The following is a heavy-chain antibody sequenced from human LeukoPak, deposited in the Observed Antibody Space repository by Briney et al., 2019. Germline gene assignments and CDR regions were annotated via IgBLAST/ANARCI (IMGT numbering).Heavy chain of an antibody. CDR2: IIPIFGTA. V-gene: IGHV1-69*05. CDR1: GGTFSSYA. Sequence: ASVKVSCKASGGTFSSYAISWVRQAPGQGLEWMGRIIPIFGTANYAQKFQGRVTITTDESTSTAFMELSSLRSEDTAVYYCARSGYYYGSGSYPHDAFDIWGQGTMVTVSS. CDR3: ARSGYYYGSGSYPHDAFDI. J-gene: IGHJ3*02. D-gene: IGHD3-10*01.